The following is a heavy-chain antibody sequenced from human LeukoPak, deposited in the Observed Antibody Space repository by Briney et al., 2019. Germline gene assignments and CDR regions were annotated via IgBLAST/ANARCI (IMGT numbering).Heavy chain of an antibody. CDR3: ARDRAYYYDSSGYYGGYYYYYYGMDV. Sequence: GGSLRLSRTASGFTFSSYWMHWVRQAPGKGLVWVSRINSDGSSTTYADSVKGRFTISRDNAKDTLYLQMNSLRAEDTAVYYCARDRAYYYDSSGYYGGYYYYYYGMDVWGQGTTVTVSS. V-gene: IGHV3-74*01. D-gene: IGHD3-22*01. CDR1: GFTFSSYW. CDR2: INSDGSST. J-gene: IGHJ6*02.